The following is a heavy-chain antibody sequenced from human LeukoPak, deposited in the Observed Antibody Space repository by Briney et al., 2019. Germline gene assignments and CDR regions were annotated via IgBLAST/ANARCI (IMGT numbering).Heavy chain of an antibody. CDR3: AREGTLSYWYFDL. J-gene: IGHJ2*01. V-gene: IGHV4-59*01. Sequence: SETLSLTCTVSGGSIISYDWSWIRQPPGKGLEWIGYISYSGSTKNNPSLKSRVTISADTSKNQFSLKLSSVTAADTAVYYCAREGTLSYWYFDLWGRGTLVTVSS. CDR1: GGSIISYD. CDR2: ISYSGST.